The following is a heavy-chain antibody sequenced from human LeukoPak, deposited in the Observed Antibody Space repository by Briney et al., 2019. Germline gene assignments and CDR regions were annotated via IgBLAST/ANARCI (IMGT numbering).Heavy chain of an antibody. D-gene: IGHD3-22*01. CDR3: ARGPDVSLGYDSSGYYPSDY. CDR2: IIPIFGTA. V-gene: IGHV1-69*13. Sequence: SVKVSCKASGGTFSSYAISWVRQAPGQGLEWMGGIIPIFGTANYAQKFQGRVTITADESTSTAYMELSSLRSEDTAVYYCARGPDVSLGYDSSGYYPSDYWGQGTQVTVSS. J-gene: IGHJ4*02. CDR1: GGTFSSYA.